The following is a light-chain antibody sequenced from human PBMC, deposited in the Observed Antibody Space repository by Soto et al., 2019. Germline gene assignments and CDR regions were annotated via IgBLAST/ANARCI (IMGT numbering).Light chain of an antibody. J-gene: IGKJ4*01. V-gene: IGKV3-11*01. Sequence: EIVLTQSPGTLSLSPGERATLSCRASQSVSNNYLAWYQQKPGQAPRLLIYGASNRATGIPARFSGSGSGTDFTLTISSLEPEDFAVYYCQQRYSWPRTFGGGTKVDIK. CDR3: QQRYSWPRT. CDR1: QSVSNNY. CDR2: GAS.